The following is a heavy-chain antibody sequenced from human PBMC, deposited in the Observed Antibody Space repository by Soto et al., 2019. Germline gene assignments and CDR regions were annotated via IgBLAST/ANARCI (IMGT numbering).Heavy chain of an antibody. V-gene: IGHV3-43*01. Sequence: GGSLRLSCAASGFTFDDYTMHWVRQAPGKGLEWVSLISWDGGSTYYADSVKGRFTISRDNSKNSLYLQMNSLRTEDTALYYCAKDGGIYDILTGYQYYFDYWGQGTLVTVSS. CDR1: GFTFDDYT. J-gene: IGHJ4*02. D-gene: IGHD3-9*01. CDR2: ISWDGGST. CDR3: AKDGGIYDILTGYQYYFDY.